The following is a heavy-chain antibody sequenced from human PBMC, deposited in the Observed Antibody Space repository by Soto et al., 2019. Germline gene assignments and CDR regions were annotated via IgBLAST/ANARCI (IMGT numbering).Heavy chain of an antibody. CDR2: SIPIFGTA. Sequence: SVKVSCKASGGTFSSYAISWVRQAPGQGLEWMGGSIPIFGTANYAQKFQGRVTITADESTSTAYMELSSLRSEDTAVYYCARDQLSGYSYGPYYYGMDVWGQGTTVTVSS. J-gene: IGHJ6*02. CDR1: GGTFSSYA. D-gene: IGHD5-18*01. CDR3: ARDQLSGYSYGPYYYGMDV. V-gene: IGHV1-69*13.